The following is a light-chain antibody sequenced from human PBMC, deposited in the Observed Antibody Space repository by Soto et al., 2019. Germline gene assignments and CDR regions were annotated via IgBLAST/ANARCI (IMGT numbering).Light chain of an antibody. Sequence: DVVMTQSPLSLPVTLGQPASISCRSSQSLVSGDGNTYLNWFQQSPGQSPRRLIYKVSNRDSVVTDRFSVSVSCIDFTLKISRVEAEDVGIYLCVQASHWPYTFGQGTKLEIK. V-gene: IGKV2-30*01. J-gene: IGKJ2*01. CDR2: KVS. CDR3: VQASHWPYT. CDR1: QSLVSGDGNTY.